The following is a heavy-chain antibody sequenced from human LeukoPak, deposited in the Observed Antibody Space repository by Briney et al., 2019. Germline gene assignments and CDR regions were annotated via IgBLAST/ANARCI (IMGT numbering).Heavy chain of an antibody. Sequence: SETLSLTCTVPGGSISSYYWSWIRQPPGKGLEWIGYIYYSGSTNYNPSLKSRVTISVDTSKNQFSLKLSSVTAADTAVYYCARYDSSGRTFDYWGQGTLVTVSS. V-gene: IGHV4-59*01. CDR3: ARYDSSGRTFDY. D-gene: IGHD3-22*01. CDR2: IYYSGST. CDR1: GGSISSYY. J-gene: IGHJ4*02.